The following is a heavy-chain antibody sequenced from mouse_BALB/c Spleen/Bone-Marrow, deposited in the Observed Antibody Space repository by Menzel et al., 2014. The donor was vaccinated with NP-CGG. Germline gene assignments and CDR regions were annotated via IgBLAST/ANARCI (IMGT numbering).Heavy chain of an antibody. Sequence: VKLVEPGPGLVSPSQSLFLTCTVSGFSLTSYGVHWVRQAPGKGLEWLGVIMAGGSTNYNSSFKSKLSISKDNSKSQVFLKMNSLQTDDTAMYYCARVIRYESYFDYWGQGTTLTVSS. CDR3: ARVIRYESYFDY. D-gene: IGHD2-14*01. CDR1: GFSLTSYG. J-gene: IGHJ2*01. V-gene: IGHV2-9*02. CDR2: IMAGGST.